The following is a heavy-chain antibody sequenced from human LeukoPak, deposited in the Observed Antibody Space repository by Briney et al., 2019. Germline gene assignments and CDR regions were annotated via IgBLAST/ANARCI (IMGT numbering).Heavy chain of an antibody. D-gene: IGHD2-15*01. CDR2: INHSGST. V-gene: IGHV4-34*01. J-gene: IGHJ4*02. Sequence: PSETLSLTCAVYGGSFSGYYWSWIRQPPGKGLEWIGEINHSGSTNYNPSLKSRVTISVDTSKNQFSLKLSSVTAADTAVYYCARGQYCDYWGQGTLVTVSS. CDR1: GGSFSGYY. CDR3: ARGQYCDY.